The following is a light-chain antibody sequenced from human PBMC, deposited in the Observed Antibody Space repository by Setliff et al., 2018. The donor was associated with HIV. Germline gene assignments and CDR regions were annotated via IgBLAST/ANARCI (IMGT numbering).Light chain of an antibody. CDR3: CSYVSSNTWI. V-gene: IGLV2-23*02. J-gene: IGLJ2*01. CDR1: DDNIDNYES. CDR2: EVA. Sequence: QSVLTQPASVAGSPGQSITISCTGGDDNIDNYESVSWYQQHPGEVPKLIIYEVAERPSGISDRFSASKSGNTASLTISGLQTEDEAHYYCCSYVSSNTWIFGRGTKVTVL.